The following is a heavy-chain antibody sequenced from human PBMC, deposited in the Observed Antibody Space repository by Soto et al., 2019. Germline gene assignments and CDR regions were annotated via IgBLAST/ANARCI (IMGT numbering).Heavy chain of an antibody. D-gene: IGHD2-21*02. V-gene: IGHV3-21*01. CDR1: GFTFSSYS. CDR3: ARDGAYCGGDCSSGY. Sequence: PVGSLRLSCAASGFTFSSYSMNWVRQAPGKGLEWVSSISSSSSFIYYADSVKGRFTTSRDNAKTSLYLQMHSLRAEDTAVYYCARDGAYCGGDCSSGYWGQGTLVTVS. J-gene: IGHJ4*02. CDR2: ISSSSSFI.